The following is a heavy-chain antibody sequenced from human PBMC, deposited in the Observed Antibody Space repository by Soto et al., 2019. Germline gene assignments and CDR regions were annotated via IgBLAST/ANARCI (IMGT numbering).Heavy chain of an antibody. Sequence: GGSLRLSCAASGFTFSDYYMSWIRQAPGKGLEWVSYISSSGSTIYYADSVKGRFTISRDNAKNSLYLQMNSLRAEDTAVYYCAREYSSGWYHAFDIWGQGTMVTVSS. CDR2: ISSSGSTI. CDR1: GFTFSDYY. D-gene: IGHD6-19*01. CDR3: AREYSSGWYHAFDI. J-gene: IGHJ3*02. V-gene: IGHV3-11*01.